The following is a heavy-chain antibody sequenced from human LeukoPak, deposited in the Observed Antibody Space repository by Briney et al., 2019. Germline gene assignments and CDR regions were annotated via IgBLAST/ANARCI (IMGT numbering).Heavy chain of an antibody. CDR1: GFTFSSYA. D-gene: IGHD5-18*01. J-gene: IGHJ4*02. CDR3: AKPLDTAMEFETGY. V-gene: IGHV3-23*01. Sequence: PGGSLRLSCAASGFTFSSYAMSWVRQAPGKGLEWASAISGSGGSTYYADSVKGRFTISRDNSKNTLYLQMNSLRAEDTAVYYCAKPLDTAMEFETGYWGQGTLVTVSS. CDR2: ISGSGGST.